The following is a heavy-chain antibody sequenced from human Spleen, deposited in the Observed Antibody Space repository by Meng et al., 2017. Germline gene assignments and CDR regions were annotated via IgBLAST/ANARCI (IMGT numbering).Heavy chain of an antibody. Sequence: ASVKVSCKASGYTFTSYGISWVRQAPGQGLEWMGWISAYNGNTNYAQKLQGRVTMTTDTSTSTAYMELRSLRSDDTAVYYCARDLLLWFGELSNYCGMDVWGQGTTVTVSS. CDR3: ARDLLLWFGELSNYCGMDV. V-gene: IGHV1-18*01. CDR1: GYTFTSYG. J-gene: IGHJ6*02. CDR2: ISAYNGNT. D-gene: IGHD3-10*01.